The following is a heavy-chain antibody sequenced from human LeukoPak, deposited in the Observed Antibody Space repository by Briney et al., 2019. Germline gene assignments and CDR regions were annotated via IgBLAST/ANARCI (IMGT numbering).Heavy chain of an antibody. Sequence: GSLRLSCAASGFSFSSYGMHWVRQAPGKGLEWVAVIAYDGSHTYYADSVKGRFTISRDNSKNTLYLQMNSLRPEDTAVYYCAKGPDYYDSSGYLATFDYWGQGTLVTVSS. CDR1: GFSFSSYG. CDR3: AKGPDYYDSSGYLATFDY. D-gene: IGHD3-22*01. V-gene: IGHV3-30*18. J-gene: IGHJ4*02. CDR2: IAYDGSHT.